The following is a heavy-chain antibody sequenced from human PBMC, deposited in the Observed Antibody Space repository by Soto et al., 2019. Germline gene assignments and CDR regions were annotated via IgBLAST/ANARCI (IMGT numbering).Heavy chain of an antibody. J-gene: IGHJ6*03. D-gene: IGHD5-12*01. CDR2: IYYSGST. Sequence: SETLSLTCTVSGGSISSYYWSWIRQPPGKGLEWIGYIYYSGSTNYNPSLKSRVTISVDTSKNQFSLKLSSVTAADTAVYYCARDPSGYDNHYYMDVWGKGTTVTVSS. V-gene: IGHV4-59*01. CDR3: ARDPSGYDNHYYMDV. CDR1: GGSISSYY.